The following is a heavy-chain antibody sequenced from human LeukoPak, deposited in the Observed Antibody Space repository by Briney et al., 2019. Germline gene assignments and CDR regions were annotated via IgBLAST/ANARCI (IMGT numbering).Heavy chain of an antibody. CDR3: ARDVRGGYYGSGSRFDY. CDR1: GFTFSSYA. Sequence: GGSLRLSCAASGFTFSSYAMSWVRQAPGKGLEWVSYISSSGSTIYYADSVKGRFTISRDNAKNSLYLQMNSLRAEDTAVYYCARDVRGGYYGSGSRFDYWGQGTLVTVSS. D-gene: IGHD3-10*01. J-gene: IGHJ4*02. V-gene: IGHV3-48*03. CDR2: ISSSGSTI.